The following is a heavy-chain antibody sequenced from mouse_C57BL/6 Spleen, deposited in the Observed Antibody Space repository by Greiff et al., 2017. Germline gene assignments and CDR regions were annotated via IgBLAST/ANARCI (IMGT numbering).Heavy chain of an antibody. Sequence: QVQLKESGAELARPGASVKLSCKASGYTFTSYGISWVKQRTGQGLEWIGEINPRSGNTYYNEKFKGKATLTADKSSSTAYMELRSLTSEDSAVYFCARRGTTVVATSYFDYWGQGTTLTVSS. V-gene: IGHV1-81*01. J-gene: IGHJ2*01. CDR1: GYTFTSYG. CDR3: ARRGTTVVATSYFDY. D-gene: IGHD1-1*01. CDR2: INPRSGNT.